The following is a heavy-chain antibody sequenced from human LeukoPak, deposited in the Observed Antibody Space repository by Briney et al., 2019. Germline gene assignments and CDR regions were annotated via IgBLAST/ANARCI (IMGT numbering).Heavy chain of an antibody. V-gene: IGHV3-23*01. D-gene: IGHD6-19*01. CDR2: ISGSGGST. J-gene: IGHJ5*02. CDR3: AKVRSVAGTSGWFDP. CDR1: GVTLSNYA. Sequence: GGSLRLSCVASGVTLSNYAMSWVRQAPGKGLEWVSAISGSGGSTYYADSVKGRFTISRDNSKNTLYLQMNSLRAEDTAVYYCAKVRSVAGTSGWFDPWGQGTLVTVSS.